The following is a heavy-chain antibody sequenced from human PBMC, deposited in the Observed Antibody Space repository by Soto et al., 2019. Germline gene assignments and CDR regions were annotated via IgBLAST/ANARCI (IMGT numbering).Heavy chain of an antibody. D-gene: IGHD1-1*01. CDR2: MSGSSSTT. V-gene: IGHV3-23*01. CDR3: AQNHDRQLLRVIDF. J-gene: IGHJ5*01. CDR1: GLTFCNYA. Sequence: PGGALRVFCATSGLTFCNYAMRWVRQAPGGGLEWVSSMSGSSSTTYYADSVRGRFTISRDRSKNTLSLQMSSPRAEHTALYPCAQNHDRQLLRVIDFWRHVTLLT.